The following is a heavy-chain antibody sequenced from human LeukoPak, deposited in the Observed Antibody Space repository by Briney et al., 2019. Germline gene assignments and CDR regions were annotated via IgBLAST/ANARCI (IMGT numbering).Heavy chain of an antibody. CDR1: GYTFTSYY. CDR3: ARGPHSSAEGGDYYYGMDV. J-gene: IGHJ6*02. Sequence: GASVKVSCKASGYTFTSYYMHWVRQAPGQGLEWMGIINPSGGSTSYAQKFQGRVTMTRDTSTSTVYMELSSLRSEDTAVYYCARGPHSSAEGGDYYYGMDVWGQGTTVTVSS. D-gene: IGHD6-19*01. CDR2: INPSGGST. V-gene: IGHV1-46*01.